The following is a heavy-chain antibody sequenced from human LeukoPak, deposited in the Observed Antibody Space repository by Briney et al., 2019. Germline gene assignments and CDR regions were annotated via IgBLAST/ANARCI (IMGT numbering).Heavy chain of an antibody. CDR2: IHTSGSA. Sequence: SSETLSLTCSVSGSSFNTYYWSWIRQPAGKGLGGIGRIHTSGSADYSPSLQSRVTISLGMSKKEFSLKLTSVTAADTAVYYCARDIVYLIDEDYGWGQGILVTVSS. CDR1: GSSFNTYY. V-gene: IGHV4-4*07. J-gene: IGHJ4*02. D-gene: IGHD4-17*01. CDR3: ARDIVYLIDEDYG.